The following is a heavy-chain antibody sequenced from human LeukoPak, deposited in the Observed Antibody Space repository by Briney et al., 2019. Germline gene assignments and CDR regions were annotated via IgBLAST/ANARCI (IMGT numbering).Heavy chain of an antibody. CDR2: IYYSGST. V-gene: IGHV4-39*01. CDR3: ARGSSGSSLIDY. Sequence: SETLSLTCTVSGGSISSNSYYWGWIRLPPGKGLEWIGHIYYSGSTYYNPSLKSRVTISVDTSKNQFSLKLSSVTAADTAVYYCARGSSGSSLIDYWGQGTLVTVSS. CDR1: GGSISSNSYY. D-gene: IGHD6-13*01. J-gene: IGHJ4*02.